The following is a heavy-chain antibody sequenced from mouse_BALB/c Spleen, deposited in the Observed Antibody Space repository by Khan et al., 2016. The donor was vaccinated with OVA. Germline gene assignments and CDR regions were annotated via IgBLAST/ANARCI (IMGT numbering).Heavy chain of an antibody. J-gene: IGHJ3*01. V-gene: IGHV7-3*02. CDR2: IRKKASGYTT. Sequence: EVELVESGGGLVQPGGSLRLSCATSGFTFTDYYMNWVRQPPGKAHEWLGFIRKKASGYTTEYSPSVQGRFTISRDNSQSILYLQMNTQRAEDSATYCWGRVAYGDGFAYWGQGTLVTDSA. CDR3: GRVAYGDGFAY. D-gene: IGHD1-2*01. CDR1: GFTFTDYY.